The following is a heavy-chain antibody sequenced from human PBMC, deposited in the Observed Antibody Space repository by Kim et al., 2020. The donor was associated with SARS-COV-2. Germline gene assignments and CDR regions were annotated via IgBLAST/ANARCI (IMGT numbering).Heavy chain of an antibody. CDR2: ISGHRGEP. CDR3: GRESQDRGKFVY. D-gene: IGHD3-10*01. Sequence: ASVKVSCKASGYTFRDYGISWIRQAPGQGLEWMGWISGHRGEPNYAQKFKGRVSLARDTSTNTAYMEMTSLRCDDTCVFYCGRESQDRGKFVYWGQVTLVTVSS. J-gene: IGHJ4*02. CDR1: GYTFRDYG. V-gene: IGHV1-18*01.